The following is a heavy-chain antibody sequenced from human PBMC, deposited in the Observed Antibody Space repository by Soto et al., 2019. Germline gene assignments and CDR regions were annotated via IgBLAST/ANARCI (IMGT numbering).Heavy chain of an antibody. CDR2: IIPIFGTT. D-gene: IGHD3-22*01. J-gene: IGHJ1*01. CDR3: ASRGERDYNDTSGYG. V-gene: IGHV1-69*12. Sequence: QVQLVQSGAEVKKPGSSVKVSCKASGGTFSNYALSWVRQAPGQGLEWMGDIIPIFGTTTNAQKFQGRGTITAEAATSTAYMELSSLRSEETAVYYFASRGERDYNDTSGYGWCQGTLVTVSS. CDR1: GGTFSNYA.